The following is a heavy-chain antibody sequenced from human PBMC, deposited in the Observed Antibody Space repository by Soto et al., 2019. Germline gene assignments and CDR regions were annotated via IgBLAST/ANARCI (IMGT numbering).Heavy chain of an antibody. D-gene: IGHD6-19*01. CDR3: PREIEGGGGWPPNNWFDP. CDR2: TYYRSKWYN. Sequence: SQTLSLTCAISGDSVSSNSAAWNWIRQSPSRGLEWLGRTYYRSKWYNDYAVSVKSRITINPDTSKNQFSLQLNSVTPEDTAVYYCPREIEGGGGWPPNNWFDPWGQGTLVTVSS. J-gene: IGHJ5*02. V-gene: IGHV6-1*01. CDR1: GDSVSSNSAA.